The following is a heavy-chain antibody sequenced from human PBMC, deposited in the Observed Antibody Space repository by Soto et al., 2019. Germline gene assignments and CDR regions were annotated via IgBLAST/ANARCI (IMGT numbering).Heavy chain of an antibody. Sequence: PGGSLRLSCAASGFTFSSYSMNWVRQAPGKGLEWVANIKQDGSEKYYVDSVKGRFTISRDNAKNSLYLQMNSLRAEDTAVYYCARVPPPYDFWSGYFPPEDYYYGMDVWGQGTTVTVSS. CDR2: IKQDGSEK. D-gene: IGHD3-3*01. J-gene: IGHJ6*02. CDR1: GFTFSSYS. CDR3: ARVPPPYDFWSGYFPPEDYYYGMDV. V-gene: IGHV3-7*01.